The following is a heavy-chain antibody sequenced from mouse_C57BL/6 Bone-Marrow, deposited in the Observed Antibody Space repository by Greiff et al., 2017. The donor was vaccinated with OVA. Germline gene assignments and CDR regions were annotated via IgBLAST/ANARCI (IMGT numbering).Heavy chain of an antibody. CDR3: ARGGLRRKAMDY. J-gene: IGHJ4*01. Sequence: QVQLQQSGAELVRPGASVKLSCKASGYTFTDYYINWVKQRPGQGLEWIARIYPGSGNTYYNEKFKGKATLTAEKSSSTAYMQLSSLTSEDSAVYFCARGGLRRKAMDYWGQGTSVTVSS. V-gene: IGHV1-76*01. CDR2: IYPGSGNT. CDR1: GYTFTDYY. D-gene: IGHD2-4*01.